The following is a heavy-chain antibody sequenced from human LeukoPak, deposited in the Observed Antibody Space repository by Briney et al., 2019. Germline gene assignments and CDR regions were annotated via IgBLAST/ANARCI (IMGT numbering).Heavy chain of an antibody. CDR3: AKQTLWGYYDY. D-gene: IGHD3-22*01. Sequence: PGGSLRLSCAASGFTVSSNYMSWVRQAPGKGLEWVSVIYSGGSTYYADSVKGRFTISRDNSKNTLYLQMNSLRAEDTAVYYCAKQTLWGYYDYWGQGTLVTVSS. V-gene: IGHV3-66*04. J-gene: IGHJ4*02. CDR1: GFTVSSNY. CDR2: IYSGGST.